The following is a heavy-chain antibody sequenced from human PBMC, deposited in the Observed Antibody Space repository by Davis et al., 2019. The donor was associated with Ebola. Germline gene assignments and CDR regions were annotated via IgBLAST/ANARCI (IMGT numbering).Heavy chain of an antibody. CDR1: GDSVSSSGAA. CDR3: ARGWLRGGMDV. V-gene: IGHV6-1*01. J-gene: IGHJ6*04. CDR2: TYYSSKWYN. Sequence: PSETLSLTCAISGDSVSSSGAAWIWIRQSPSRGLEWLGRTYYSSKWYNDYAVSVNGRITINPDTSKNLFSLQLKSVTPEDTAMYFCARGWLRGGMDVWGEGTTVIVSS. D-gene: IGHD5-18*01.